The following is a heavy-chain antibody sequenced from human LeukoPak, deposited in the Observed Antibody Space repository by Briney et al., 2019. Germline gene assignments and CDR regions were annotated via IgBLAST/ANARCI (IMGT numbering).Heavy chain of an antibody. CDR2: ISYDGSNK. CDR1: GFTFSSYV. D-gene: IGHD3-22*01. CDR3: AKDTFRSRLIVGQPDLGAFDI. J-gene: IGHJ3*02. V-gene: IGHV3-30*18. Sequence: GGSLRLSCAASGFTFSSYVMHWVRQAPGKGLEWVAVISYDGSNKYYADSVKGRFTISRDNSKNTLYLQMNSLRAEDTAVYYCAKDTFRSRLIVGQPDLGAFDIWGQGTMVTVSS.